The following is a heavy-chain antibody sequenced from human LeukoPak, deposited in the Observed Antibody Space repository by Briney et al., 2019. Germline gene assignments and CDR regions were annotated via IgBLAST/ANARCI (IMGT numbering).Heavy chain of an antibody. CDR1: GGSFSGDF. D-gene: IGHD1-26*01. V-gene: IGHV4-34*01. CDR2: INHGGST. J-gene: IGHJ4*02. CDR3: AREEMPGKFDY. Sequence: SETLSLTCAVYGGSFSGDFWSWIRQSPGKGLEWIGEINHGGSTTYNPSLKSRVTISLDKSKNQFSLKLRSVTAADTAVYYCAREEMPGKFDYWGQGTLVTVSS.